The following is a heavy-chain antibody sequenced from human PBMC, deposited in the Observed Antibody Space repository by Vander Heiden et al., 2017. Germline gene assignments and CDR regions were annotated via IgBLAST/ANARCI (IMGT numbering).Heavy chain of an antibody. CDR2: ISSSGSTI. D-gene: IGHD6-19*01. CDR1: GFTVSSYE. J-gene: IGHJ5*02. Sequence: EVPLAESGGGLVQPGGSLRLSCAASGFTVSSYEKNWVRQAPGKGLEWVSYISSSGSTIYYADSVKGRFTISRDNAKNSLYLQMNSLRAEDTAVYYCARGAIAVAGTLGNWFDPWGQGTLVTVSS. CDR3: ARGAIAVAGTLGNWFDP. V-gene: IGHV3-48*03.